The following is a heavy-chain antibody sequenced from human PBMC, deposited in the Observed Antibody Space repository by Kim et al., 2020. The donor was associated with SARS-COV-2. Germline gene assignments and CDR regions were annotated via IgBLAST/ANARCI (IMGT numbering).Heavy chain of an antibody. J-gene: IGHJ5*02. Sequence: SETLSLTCAVSGGSISSSNWWSWVRQPPGKGLEWIGEIYHSGSTNYNPSLKSRVTISVDKSKNQFSLKLSSVTAADTAVYYCASDSIAAAGSQNWFDPWGQGTLVTVSS. D-gene: IGHD6-13*01. CDR1: GGSISSSNW. CDR2: IYHSGST. CDR3: ASDSIAAAGSQNWFDP. V-gene: IGHV4-4*02.